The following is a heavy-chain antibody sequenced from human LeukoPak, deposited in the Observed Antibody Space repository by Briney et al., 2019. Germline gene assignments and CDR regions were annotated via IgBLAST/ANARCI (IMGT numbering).Heavy chain of an antibody. CDR3: ARDLPILHSSGYLPFDY. Sequence: ETLSLTCTVSGGSISSSSYYWGWIRQPPGKGLEWVANIKQDGSEKYYVDSVKGRFTISRDNAKNSLYLQMNSLRAEDTAVYYCARDLPILHSSGYLPFDYWGQGTLVTVSS. J-gene: IGHJ4*02. CDR1: GGSISSSSYY. D-gene: IGHD3-22*01. V-gene: IGHV3-7*01. CDR2: IKQDGSEK.